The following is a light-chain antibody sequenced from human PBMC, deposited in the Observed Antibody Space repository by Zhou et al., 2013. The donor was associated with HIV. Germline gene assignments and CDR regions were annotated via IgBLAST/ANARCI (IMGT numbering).Light chain of an antibody. J-gene: IGKJ1*01. CDR1: QSLVHSDGNTY. Sequence: DVVMTQSPLSLPVTLGQPASISCRSSQSLVHSDGNTYLNWFQQRPGQSPRRLIYKVSNRDSGVPDRFSGSGSGTDFTLKISRVEAEDVAIYYCMQGTHWPLAFGQGTKVEIK. CDR2: KVS. V-gene: IGKV2-30*02. CDR3: MQGTHWPLA.